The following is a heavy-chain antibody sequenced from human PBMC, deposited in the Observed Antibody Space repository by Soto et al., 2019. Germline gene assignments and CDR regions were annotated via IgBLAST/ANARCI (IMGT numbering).Heavy chain of an antibody. CDR2: ITYDGNNN. CDR1: GFTFSSYG. Sequence: GESLRLSCAASGFTFSSYGMHWVRQAPGKGLEWVAVITYDGNNNYYAGSMMGQFTRSRDNSKNTLYQQINSLRAEATAVYDCSKDLGIAAAGTPDGMDVWGQGTTVTVSS. V-gene: IGHV3-30*18. J-gene: IGHJ6*02. CDR3: SKDLGIAAAGTPDGMDV. D-gene: IGHD6-13*01.